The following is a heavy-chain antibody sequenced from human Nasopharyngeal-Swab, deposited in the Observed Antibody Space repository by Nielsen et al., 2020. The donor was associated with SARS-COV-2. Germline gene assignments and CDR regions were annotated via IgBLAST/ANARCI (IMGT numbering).Heavy chain of an antibody. V-gene: IGHV1-18*01. CDR2: IGAYNGNT. J-gene: IGHJ4*02. D-gene: IGHD3-3*01. CDR3: ARHGVAEDY. CDR1: GYIFTSYD. Sequence: ASVNVSCKASGYIFTSYDISWVRQARGQGLEWMGWIGAYNGNTNYAQKFQDRVTMTTDTSTSTVYMELRILRSDDTAVYYCARHGVAEDYWGQGTLVTVAS.